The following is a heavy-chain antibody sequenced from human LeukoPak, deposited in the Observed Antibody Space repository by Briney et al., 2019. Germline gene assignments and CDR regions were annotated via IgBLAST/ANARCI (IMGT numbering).Heavy chain of an antibody. J-gene: IGHJ4*02. CDR3: ARGVNVLRFLERVPSFDY. CDR2: IYHSGST. V-gene: IGHV4-34*01. CDR1: GVSFSGYY. D-gene: IGHD3-3*01. Sequence: PSETLSLTCAVYGVSFSGYYWSWIRQPPGKGLEWIGSIYHSGSTYYNPSLKSRVTISVDTSKNQFSLKLSSVTAADTAVYYCARGVNVLRFLERVPSFDYWGQGTLVTVSS.